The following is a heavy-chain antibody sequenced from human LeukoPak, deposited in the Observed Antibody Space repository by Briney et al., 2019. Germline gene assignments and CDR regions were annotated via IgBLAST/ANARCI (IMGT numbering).Heavy chain of an antibody. J-gene: IGHJ4*02. Sequence: GASVKASCKVSGYTLTALSMHWVRQAPGKGLEWMGWISAYNGNTNFAQKLQGRVTMTTDRSTSTAYMELRSLRSDDTAMYYCARGRYSSSPPDYWGQGTLVTVSS. D-gene: IGHD6-13*01. V-gene: IGHV1-18*01. CDR1: GYTLTALS. CDR2: ISAYNGNT. CDR3: ARGRYSSSPPDY.